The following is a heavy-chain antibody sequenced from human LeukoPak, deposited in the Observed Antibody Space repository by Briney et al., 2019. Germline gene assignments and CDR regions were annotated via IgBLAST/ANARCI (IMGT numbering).Heavy chain of an antibody. D-gene: IGHD6-13*01. CDR2: IRKRAQNYAT. CDR1: GFSLSGST. CDR3: SGSFEYSTVVPH. J-gene: IGHJ1*01. V-gene: IGHV3-73*01. Sequence: GGSLKLSRAASGFSLSGSTMHWVRQASGKGLEWVARIRKRAQNYATAYAASVKGRFTISRDDSMNTAYLQMNSLKADDTAVYYCSGSFEYSTVVPHWGQGTLVTVSS.